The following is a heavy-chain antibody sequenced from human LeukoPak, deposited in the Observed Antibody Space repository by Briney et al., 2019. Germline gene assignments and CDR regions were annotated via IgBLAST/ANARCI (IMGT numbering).Heavy chain of an antibody. CDR1: GYTFTGYY. D-gene: IGHD3-10*01. J-gene: IGHJ6*03. CDR3: ARASLDGSGSIYYYYYYMDV. Sequence: ASVKVSCKASGYTFTGYYMHWVRQAPGQGLEWMGWINPNSGGTNYAQEFQGRVTMTRDTSISTAYMELSRLRSDDTAVYYCARASLDGSGSIYYYYYYMDVWGKGTTVTVSS. V-gene: IGHV1-2*02. CDR2: INPNSGGT.